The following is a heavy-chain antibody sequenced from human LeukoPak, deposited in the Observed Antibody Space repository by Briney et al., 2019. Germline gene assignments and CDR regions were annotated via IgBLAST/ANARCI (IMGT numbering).Heavy chain of an antibody. J-gene: IGHJ3*02. Sequence: SETLSLTCTVSGGSISRYYWSWIRQPAGKGLEWIGRIYTSGSTNYNPSLKSRVTMSVDTSKNQFSLKLSSVTAADTAVYYCAREGLYDYVWGSYRNAFDIWGQGTMVTVSS. D-gene: IGHD3-16*02. CDR2: IYTSGST. CDR3: AREGLYDYVWGSYRNAFDI. V-gene: IGHV4-4*07. CDR1: GGSISRYY.